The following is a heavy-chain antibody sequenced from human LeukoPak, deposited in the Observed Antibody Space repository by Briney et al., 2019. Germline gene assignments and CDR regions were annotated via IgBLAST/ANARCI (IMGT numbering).Heavy chain of an antibody. Sequence: PGGSLRLSCAASGFSFSSYAMHWVRQAPGKGLEWVSVISSDGSNEYYADSVKGRFTISRDNSKNTLYLQVNSLRAEDMALYFCARGWSYYYDSSGGLDYWGQGTLVTVSS. J-gene: IGHJ4*02. CDR1: GFSFSSYA. D-gene: IGHD3-22*01. CDR2: ISSDGSNE. V-gene: IGHV3-30*01. CDR3: ARGWSYYYDSSGGLDY.